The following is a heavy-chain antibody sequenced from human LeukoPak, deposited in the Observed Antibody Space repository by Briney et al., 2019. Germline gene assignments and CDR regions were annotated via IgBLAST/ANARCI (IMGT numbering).Heavy chain of an antibody. V-gene: IGHV4-59*01. CDR2: IYYSGST. Sequence: KPSGTLSLTFTVSGGSISSYYRSWIRQPPGKGLEWIGYIYYSGSTNYNPSLKSRVTISVDTSKNQFSLKLSPVTAADTAVYYCARYDYGDYVGHWFDPWGQGTLVTVSS. J-gene: IGHJ5*02. CDR3: ARYDYGDYVGHWFDP. CDR1: GGSISSYY. D-gene: IGHD4-17*01.